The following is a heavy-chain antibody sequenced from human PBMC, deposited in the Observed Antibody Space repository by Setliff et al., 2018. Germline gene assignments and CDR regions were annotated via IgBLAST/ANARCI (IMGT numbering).Heavy chain of an antibody. V-gene: IGHV4-39*01. CDR1: GGPINSDRYY. Sequence: PSETLSLTCTVSGGPINSDRYYWGWIRQPPGKGLEWIGSMYSSGSTYYNPSPKSRVTISVDTSQNQSSLKLSSVTAADTAAYYCASHPRVTIFGVVAFDYWGQGILVTVSS. CDR2: MYSSGST. D-gene: IGHD3-3*01. CDR3: ASHPRVTIFGVVAFDY. J-gene: IGHJ4*02.